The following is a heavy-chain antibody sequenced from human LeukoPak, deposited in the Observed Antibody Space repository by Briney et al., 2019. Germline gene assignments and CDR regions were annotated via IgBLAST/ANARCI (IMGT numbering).Heavy chain of an antibody. CDR3: ATLLYSYGHGDAFDI. J-gene: IGHJ3*02. CDR1: GGSISSGSYY. CDR2: IYTSGST. Sequence: PSETLSLTCTVSGGSISSGSYYWSWIRQPAGKGLEWIGRIYTSGSTNYNPSLKSRVTISVDTSKNQFSLKLSSVTAADTAVYYCATLLYSYGHGDAFDIWGQGTMVTVSS. V-gene: IGHV4-61*02. D-gene: IGHD5-18*01.